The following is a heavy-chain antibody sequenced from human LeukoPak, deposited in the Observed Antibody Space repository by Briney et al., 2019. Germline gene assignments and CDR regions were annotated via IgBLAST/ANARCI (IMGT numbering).Heavy chain of an antibody. V-gene: IGHV4-38-2*01. CDR3: AKAGTTGIHHWFDP. CDR1: GYSISNDYY. Sequence: PSETRSHACVVSGYSISNDYYWGWIRQPPGKGLEWIGNIYHSGGSYYNPSLKSRVTILVDTSKNQFSLKLSSVTAADTAVYYCAKAGTTGIHHWFDPWGQGNLVTVSS. J-gene: IGHJ5*02. D-gene: IGHD1-1*01. CDR2: IYHSGGS.